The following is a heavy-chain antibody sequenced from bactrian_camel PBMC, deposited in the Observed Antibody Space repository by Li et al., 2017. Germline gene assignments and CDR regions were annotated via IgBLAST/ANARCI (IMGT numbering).Heavy chain of an antibody. D-gene: IGHD3*01. CDR3: AGSRTYCSSNEFVY. Sequence: QLVESGGGLVQPGGSLRLSCAASGFTFSSYYMNWVRQAPGKGLEWVSTRKTIKGDRYYADSVKGRFTISQDNAKNTVYLEMNSLKPEDTAMYYCAGSRTYCSSNEFVYWGQGTQVTV. V-gene: IGHV3S29*01. J-gene: IGHJ4*01. CDR1: GFTFSSYY. CDR2: RKTIKGDR.